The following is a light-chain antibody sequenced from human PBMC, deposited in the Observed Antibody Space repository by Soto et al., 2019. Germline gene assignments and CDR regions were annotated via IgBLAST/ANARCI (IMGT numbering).Light chain of an antibody. CDR2: GNS. J-gene: IGLJ3*02. Sequence: QPVLTQPPSVSGAPGQRVTISCTGSSSDIGAGYDVHWYQQFPGTAPKLLIYGNSNRPSGVPDRFSGSKSGTSASLAITGLQAADEADYYCQSYDSSLSASVFGGGTKVTVL. CDR3: QSYDSSLSASV. CDR1: SSDIGAGYD. V-gene: IGLV1-40*01.